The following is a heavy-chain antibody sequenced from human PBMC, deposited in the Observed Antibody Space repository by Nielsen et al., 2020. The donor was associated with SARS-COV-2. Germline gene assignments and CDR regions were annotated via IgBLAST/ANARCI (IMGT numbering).Heavy chain of an antibody. Sequence: WVRQAPGQGLEWMGWINPNSGGTNYAQKFQGRVTMTRDTSISTAYMELSRLRSDDTAVYYCAREGVTSMIVVVMAYFDYWGQGTLVTVSS. D-gene: IGHD3-22*01. CDR2: INPNSGGT. V-gene: IGHV1-2*02. CDR3: AREGVTSMIVVVMAYFDY. J-gene: IGHJ4*02.